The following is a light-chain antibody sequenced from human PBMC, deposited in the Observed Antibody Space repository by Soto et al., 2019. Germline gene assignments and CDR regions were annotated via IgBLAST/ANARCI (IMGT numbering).Light chain of an antibody. V-gene: IGKV1-8*01. CDR2: AAS. CDR1: QGISSY. Sequence: AIRMTQSPSSFSASTGDRVTITCRASQGISSYLAWYQQKPGKAPKLLIYAASTLQSGVPSRFSGSGSGTDFTLTISCLQSEYFATYYCQHYNSYSEAFGQGTKVELK. J-gene: IGKJ1*01. CDR3: QHYNSYSEA.